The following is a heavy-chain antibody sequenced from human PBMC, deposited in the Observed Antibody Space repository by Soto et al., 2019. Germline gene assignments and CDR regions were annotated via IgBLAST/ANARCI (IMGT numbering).Heavy chain of an antibody. Sequence: QDQLVQSGGEVKKPGASVKVSCKASGYSFTNYGLTWVRQAPGQGFEWMGWISAYNGDTNYAQKIPGRVTMTTDASTSTAYLELRSLRSDDTALYYCARDRGVAPPVAGNTHYYYDMDVWGKGTTVTVSS. CDR2: ISAYNGDT. J-gene: IGHJ6*03. D-gene: IGHD6-19*01. CDR1: GYSFTNYG. CDR3: ARDRGVAPPVAGNTHYYYDMDV. V-gene: IGHV1-18*01.